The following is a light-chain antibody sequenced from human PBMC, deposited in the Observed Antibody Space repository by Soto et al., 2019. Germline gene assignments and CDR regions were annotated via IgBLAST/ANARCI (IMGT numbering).Light chain of an antibody. CDR2: DVF. J-gene: IGLJ1*01. V-gene: IGLV2-14*03. Sequence: QSALTQPRSVSGSPGQLITISCTGTSSDVGGFNYVSWYQQHPGKAPKLMIYDVFTRPSGVSNRFSGSKSGNTASLTISALQAEDEADYYCTSWTSTSTYVFGSGTKLTVL. CDR1: SSDVGGFNY. CDR3: TSWTSTSTYV.